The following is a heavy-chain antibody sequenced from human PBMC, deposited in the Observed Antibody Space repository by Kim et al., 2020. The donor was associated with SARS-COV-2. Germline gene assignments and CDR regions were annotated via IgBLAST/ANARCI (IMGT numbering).Heavy chain of an antibody. Sequence: GGSLRLSCAASGFTFNTYGMHWFRQAPGKGLEWVAVISYDGSNKYYADSVKGRFTISRDNSKNTLYLQMNSLRIEDTAVYYCAKSFSGSYFGYDYWGQGTLVIVSS. D-gene: IGHD1-26*01. CDR2: ISYDGSNK. CDR1: GFTFNTYG. CDR3: AKSFSGSYFGYDY. J-gene: IGHJ4*02. V-gene: IGHV3-30*18.